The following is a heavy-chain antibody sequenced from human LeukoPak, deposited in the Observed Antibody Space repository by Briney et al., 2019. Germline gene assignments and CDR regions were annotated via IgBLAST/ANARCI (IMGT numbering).Heavy chain of an antibody. D-gene: IGHD3-16*01. CDR2: IYYSGST. CDR3: ASGGVYGDY. J-gene: IGHJ4*02. CDR1: GGSISSYY. Sequence: PSETLSLTCTVSGGSISSYYWSSIRQPPGKGLEWIGYIYYSGSTNYNPSFKSRVTISVDTSKNQFSLKLSSVTAADTAVYYCASGGVYGDYWGQGTLVTVSS. V-gene: IGHV4-59*01.